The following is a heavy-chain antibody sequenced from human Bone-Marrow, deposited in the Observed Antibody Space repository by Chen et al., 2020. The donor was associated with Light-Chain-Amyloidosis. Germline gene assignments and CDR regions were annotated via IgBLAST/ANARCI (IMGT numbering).Heavy chain of an antibody. J-gene: IGHJ4*02. CDR2: IYPDDSDA. CDR1: RYTFPNYW. V-gene: IGHV5-51*01. D-gene: IGHD5-12*01. Sequence: VQLEQSGPEEKKPGESLKISCKGSRYTFPNYWIGWVRQMPGKGLEWMGVIYPDDSDARYSPSFEGQVTISADKSITTAYLQWRSLKASDTAMYYCARRRDGYNFDYWGQGTLVTVSS. CDR3: ARRRDGYNFDY.